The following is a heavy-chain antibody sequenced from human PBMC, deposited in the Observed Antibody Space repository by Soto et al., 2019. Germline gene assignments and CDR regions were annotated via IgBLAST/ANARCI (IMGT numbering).Heavy chain of an antibody. Sequence: GGSLRLSCAASGFNFSSNVMSWVRQAPGQGLEWVAIIRWTGDITYYADSVKGRFTISRDNSKNTLYLQMNSLRAEDTAVYYCAKCLDSGSWHSPDHWGQGSLVTVSS. D-gene: IGHD6-19*01. V-gene: IGHV3-23*01. CDR2: IRWTGDIT. CDR1: GFNFSSNV. J-gene: IGHJ4*02. CDR3: AKCLDSGSWHSPDH.